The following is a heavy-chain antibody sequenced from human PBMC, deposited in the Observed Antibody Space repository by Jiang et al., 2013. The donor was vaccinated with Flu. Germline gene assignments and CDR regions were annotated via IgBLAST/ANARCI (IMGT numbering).Heavy chain of an antibody. CDR2: IYYSGST. J-gene: IGHJ4*02. Sequence: SSYYWGWIRQPHGKGWSGFGSIYYSGSTYYNPSLKSRVTISVDTSKNQFSLKLSSVTAADTAVYYCASLVITFDYWGQGTLVTVSS. V-gene: IGHV4-39*01. CDR3: ASLVITFDY. CDR1: SSYY. D-gene: IGHD3-16*02.